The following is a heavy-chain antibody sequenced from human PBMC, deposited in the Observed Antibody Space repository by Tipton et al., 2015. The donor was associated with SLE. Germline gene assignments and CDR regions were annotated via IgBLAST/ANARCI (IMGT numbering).Heavy chain of an antibody. J-gene: IGHJ4*02. V-gene: IGHV4-34*01. CDR1: GGSFSGYF. CDR3: ATAALLGSLHFDY. Sequence: TLSLTCAVYGGSFSGYFWSWIRQPPGKGLEWIGEIKHGGITNYNPSLKSRVTISADTSKSQLSLTLSSVSAADTAVYYCATAALLGSLHFDYWGQGTLVTVSS. D-gene: IGHD1-26*01. CDR2: IKHGGIT.